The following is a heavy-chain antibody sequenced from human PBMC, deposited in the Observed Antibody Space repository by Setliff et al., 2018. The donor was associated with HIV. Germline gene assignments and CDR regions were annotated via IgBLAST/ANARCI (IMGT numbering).Heavy chain of an antibody. V-gene: IGHV3-11*04. CDR3: ARKGYSGSYGY. CDR2: ISSSGSTI. Sequence: LSLTCTVSGGSISSTTYYWGWIRQAPGKGLEWVSYISSSGSTIYYADSVKGRFTISRDNAKNSLYLQMNSLRAEDTAVYYCARKGYSGSYGYWGQGTLVTVSS. D-gene: IGHD1-26*01. J-gene: IGHJ4*02. CDR1: GGSISSTTYY.